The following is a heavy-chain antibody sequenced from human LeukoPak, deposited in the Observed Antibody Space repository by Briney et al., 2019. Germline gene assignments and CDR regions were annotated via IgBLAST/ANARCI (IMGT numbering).Heavy chain of an antibody. CDR3: XXXXARSSKFHFSYYFDY. J-gene: IGHJ4*02. CDR2: IYHSGST. Sequence: PSETLSLTCIVSGGSISSSSYYWGWIRQPPGKGLEWIGSIYHSGSTYYNPSLKSRVTISVDTSKNQFSLNLSSVTAAYTAVYXXXXXXARSSKFHFSYYFDYWGQGTLVTVSS. D-gene: IGHD6-6*01. CDR1: GGSISSSSYY. V-gene: IGHV4-39*07.